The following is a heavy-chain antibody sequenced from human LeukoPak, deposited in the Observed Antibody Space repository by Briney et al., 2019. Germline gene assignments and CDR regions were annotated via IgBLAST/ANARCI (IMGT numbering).Heavy chain of an antibody. CDR2: IYYSGST. Sequence: PSETLSLTCTVSGDSISSYYWSWIRQPPGKGLEWIGYIYYSGSTNYNPSLKSRVTISVDTSKNQFSLKLSSVTAADTAVYYCARDPHTIFGVVGYFDYWGQGTLVTVSS. CDR1: GDSISSYY. J-gene: IGHJ4*02. V-gene: IGHV4-59*01. CDR3: ARDPHTIFGVVGYFDY. D-gene: IGHD3-3*01.